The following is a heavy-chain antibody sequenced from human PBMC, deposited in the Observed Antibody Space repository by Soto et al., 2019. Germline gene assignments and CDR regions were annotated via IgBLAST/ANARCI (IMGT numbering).Heavy chain of an antibody. CDR3: ARASSSWYLLDY. Sequence: SETLCLTCTVSGGSVSSCSYYWSWIRQPPGKGLEWIGYIYYSGSTNYNPSLKSRVTISVDTSKNQFSLKLSSVTAADTAVYYCARASSSWYLLDYWGQGTLVSVSS. J-gene: IGHJ4*02. V-gene: IGHV4-61*01. CDR1: GGSVSSCSYY. CDR2: IYYSGST. D-gene: IGHD6-13*01.